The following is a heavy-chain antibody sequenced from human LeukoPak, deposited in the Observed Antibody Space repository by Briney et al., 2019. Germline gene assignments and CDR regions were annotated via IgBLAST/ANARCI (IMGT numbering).Heavy chain of an antibody. V-gene: IGHV4-4*07. CDR1: GGSSSSYY. D-gene: IGHD1-26*01. CDR2: IYTSGST. CDR3: ARENSGSYREFDY. J-gene: IGHJ4*02. Sequence: SETLSLTCTVSGGSSSSYYWSWIRQPAGKGLEWIGRIYTSGSTNYNASLESRVSMSVDTSKSQFSLKLSSVTAADTAVFYCARENSGSYREFDYWGQGTLVTVSS.